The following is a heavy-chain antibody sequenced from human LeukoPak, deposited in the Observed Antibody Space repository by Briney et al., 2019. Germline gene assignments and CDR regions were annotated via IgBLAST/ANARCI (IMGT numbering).Heavy chain of an antibody. Sequence: PSETLSLTCTVSGGSISSSYWSWIRQPPGKGLEWIGYIYYSVNTNYNPSLKSRVTISVDTSKNPFSLKLSSVTAADTAVYYCARHIVVVPAAPLAFQHWGQGTLVTVSS. CDR2: IYYSVNT. J-gene: IGHJ1*01. CDR3: ARHIVVVPAAPLAFQH. V-gene: IGHV4-59*08. CDR1: GGSISSSY. D-gene: IGHD2-2*01.